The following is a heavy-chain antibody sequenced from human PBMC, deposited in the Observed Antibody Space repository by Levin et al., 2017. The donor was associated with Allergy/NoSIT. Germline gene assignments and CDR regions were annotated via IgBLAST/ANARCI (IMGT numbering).Heavy chain of an antibody. V-gene: IGHV3-33*01. Sequence: GESLKISCAASGFTFSSYGMHWVRQAPGKGLEWVAVIWYDGSNKYYADSVKGRFTISRDNSKNTLYLQMNSLRAEDTAVYYCARDLKSYYDFWSGYYLVSYYYYGMDVWGQGTTVTVSS. CDR3: ARDLKSYYDFWSGYYLVSYYYYGMDV. J-gene: IGHJ6*02. D-gene: IGHD3-3*01. CDR1: GFTFSSYG. CDR2: IWYDGSNK.